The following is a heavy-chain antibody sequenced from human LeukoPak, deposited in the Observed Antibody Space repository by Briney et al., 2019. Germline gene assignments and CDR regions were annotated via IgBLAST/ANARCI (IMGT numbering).Heavy chain of an antibody. CDR3: ARAQLSIAAAGIYFDY. V-gene: IGHV1-8*01. J-gene: IGHJ4*02. CDR2: MNPNSGNT. D-gene: IGHD6-13*01. Sequence: ASVKVSCKASGYTFTSYDINWVRQAPGQGLEWMGWMNPNSGNTGYAQKFQGRVTMTRNTSISTAYMELSSLRSEDTAVYYCARAQLSIAAAGIYFDYWGQGTLVTVSS. CDR1: GYTFTSYD.